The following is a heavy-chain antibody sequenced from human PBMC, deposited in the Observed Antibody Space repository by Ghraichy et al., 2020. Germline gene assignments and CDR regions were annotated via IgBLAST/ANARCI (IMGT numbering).Heavy chain of an antibody. V-gene: IGHV3-74*01. J-gene: IGHJ6*02. Sequence: GESLNISCAASGFTIDSHWMHWVRQVPGKGLVWVSGINNDGSNTDYADFVTGRFAISRDNSNNTVELQMNSLRVDDSAVYYCARGDYYFGIDVWAKGPRSPSP. CDR1: GFTIDSHW. CDR2: INNDGSNT. CDR3: ARGDYYFGIDV.